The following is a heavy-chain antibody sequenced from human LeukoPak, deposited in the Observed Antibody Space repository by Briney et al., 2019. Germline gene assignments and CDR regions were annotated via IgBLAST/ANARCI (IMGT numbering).Heavy chain of an antibody. CDR2: INHSGST. J-gene: IGHJ3*02. D-gene: IGHD5-12*01. Sequence: SETLSLTCAVYGGSFSGYYWSWIRQPPGKGLEWIGEINHSGSTNYNPSLKSRVTILVDTSKNQFFLKLSSVTAADTAVYYCARDSGNDYEPAFDIWGQGTMVTVSS. V-gene: IGHV4-34*01. CDR1: GGSFSGYY. CDR3: ARDSGNDYEPAFDI.